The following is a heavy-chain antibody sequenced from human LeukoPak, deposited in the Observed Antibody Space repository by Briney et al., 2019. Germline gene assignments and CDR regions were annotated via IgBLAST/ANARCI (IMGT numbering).Heavy chain of an antibody. CDR1: GFTFSSYG. CDR2: IWYDGSNK. V-gene: IGHV3-33*01. CDR3: ARDPPPKVGRDYFDY. D-gene: IGHD1-26*01. J-gene: IGHJ4*02. Sequence: GRSLRLSCAASGFTFSSYGMHWVRQAPGKGLEWVAVIWYDGSNKYYADSVKGRFTISRDNSKNTLYLQMNSLRAEDTAVYYCARDPPPKVGRDYFDYWGQGTLVTVSS.